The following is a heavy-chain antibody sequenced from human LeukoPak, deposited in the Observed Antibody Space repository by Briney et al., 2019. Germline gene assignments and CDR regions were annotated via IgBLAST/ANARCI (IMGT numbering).Heavy chain of an antibody. Sequence: GRSLRLSCAASGFTFYDYAMHWVRQAPGKGLEWVSGISWNSGSIGYADSVKGRFTISRDNAKNSLYLQMNSLRAEDTALYYCAKTYYDILTGYSPLDYWGQGTLVTVSS. CDR3: AKTYYDILTGYSPLDY. V-gene: IGHV3-9*01. D-gene: IGHD3-9*01. CDR1: GFTFYDYA. J-gene: IGHJ4*02. CDR2: ISWNSGSI.